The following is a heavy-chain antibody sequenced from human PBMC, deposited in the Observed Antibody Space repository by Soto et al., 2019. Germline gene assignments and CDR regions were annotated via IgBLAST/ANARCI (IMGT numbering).Heavy chain of an antibody. CDR2: IYYSGST. D-gene: IGHD3-9*01. V-gene: IGHV4-31*03. Sequence: SETLSLTCTFSGGYISSGGYYWSWIRQHPGKGLEWIGYIYYSGSTYYNPSLKSRVTISVDTSKNQFSLKLSSVTAADTAVYYCARARRDDYDILTGSFDPWGQGTLVTVS. CDR1: GGYISSGGYY. J-gene: IGHJ5*02. CDR3: ARARRDDYDILTGSFDP.